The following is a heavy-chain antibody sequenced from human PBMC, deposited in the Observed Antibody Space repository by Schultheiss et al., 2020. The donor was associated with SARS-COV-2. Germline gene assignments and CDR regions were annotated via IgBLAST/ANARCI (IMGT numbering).Heavy chain of an antibody. D-gene: IGHD6-13*01. CDR3: ARGPGQQLVRWFDP. CDR1: GFTFSSYG. Sequence: GGSLRLSCAASGFTFSSYGMHWVRQAPGKGLEWVSAIGTAGDTYYPGSVKGRFTISRDNAKNSLYLQMNSLRAEDTAVYYCARGPGQQLVRWFDPWGQGTLVTVSS. CDR2: IGTAGDT. J-gene: IGHJ5*02. V-gene: IGHV3-13*01.